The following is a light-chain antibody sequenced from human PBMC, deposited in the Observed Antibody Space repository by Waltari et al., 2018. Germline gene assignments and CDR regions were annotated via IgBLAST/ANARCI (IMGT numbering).Light chain of an antibody. J-gene: IGLJ2*01. CDR1: ALPKQQ. CDR3: QSSDSRGVHV. V-gene: IGLV3-25*03. Sequence: SYELTQPTSVSVSPGQTARIPCSVEALPKQQVHWHQQKPGQAPLLIIPKNTDRPSGIPDRFSGSRAGTTVTLTIAGVQPEDESDYYCQSSDSRGVHVFGGGTMLTVL. CDR2: KNT.